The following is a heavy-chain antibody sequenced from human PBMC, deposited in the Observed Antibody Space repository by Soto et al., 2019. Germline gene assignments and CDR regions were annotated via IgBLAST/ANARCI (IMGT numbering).Heavy chain of an antibody. CDR3: ARNHPEKAFDY. J-gene: IGHJ4*02. V-gene: IGHV3-74*01. CDR2: INSDGSST. CDR1: GFTFSSYW. Sequence: GGSLRLSCAASGFTFSSYWMHWVRQAPGKGLVWVSRINSDGSSTSYADSVKGRFTISRDNAKNTLYLQMNSLRAEDTAVYYCARNHPEKAFDYWGQGTLVTVSS.